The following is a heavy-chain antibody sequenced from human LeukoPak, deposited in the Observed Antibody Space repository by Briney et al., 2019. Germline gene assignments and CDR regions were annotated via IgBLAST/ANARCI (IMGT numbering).Heavy chain of an antibody. J-gene: IGHJ4*02. CDR3: AGGPGFLIDC. D-gene: IGHD3-3*01. CDR2: INQDGSEK. V-gene: IGHV3-7*01. CDR1: GSTFSSYW. Sequence: GGSLRLSCAASGSTFSSYWMSWVRQAPGKGLEWVANINQDGSEKHYVDSVKGRLTISRDNGKNLLYLQMNSLRVEDTAVYYCAGGPGFLIDCWGQGTLVTVSS.